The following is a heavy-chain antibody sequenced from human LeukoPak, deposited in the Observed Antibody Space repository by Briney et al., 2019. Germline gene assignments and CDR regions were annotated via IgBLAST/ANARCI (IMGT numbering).Heavy chain of an antibody. D-gene: IGHD6-19*01. J-gene: IGHJ5*02. CDR2: IYHSGST. Sequence: SETLSLTCAVSGGSISSGGYSWSWIRQPPGKGLEWIGYIYHSGSTYYNPSLKSRVTISVDRSKNQFSLKLSSVTAADTAVYYCARDRPEAGTAQYNWFDPWGQGTLVTVSS. CDR1: GGSISSGGYS. V-gene: IGHV4-30-2*01. CDR3: ARDRPEAGTAQYNWFDP.